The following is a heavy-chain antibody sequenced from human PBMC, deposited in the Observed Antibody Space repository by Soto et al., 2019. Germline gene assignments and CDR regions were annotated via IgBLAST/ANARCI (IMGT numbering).Heavy chain of an antibody. V-gene: IGHV3-30-3*02. CDR3: AKINNWNYPY. J-gene: IGHJ4*02. CDR1: GFTFSSYA. CDR2: ISYDGSNK. Sequence: QVQLVESGGGVVQPGRSLRLSCAASGFTFSSYAMHWVRQAPGKGLEWVAVISYDGSNKYYADSVKGRFTISRDNSKNTLYLQMNSLRAEDTAVYYCAKINNWNYPYWGQGTLVTVSS. D-gene: IGHD1-1*01.